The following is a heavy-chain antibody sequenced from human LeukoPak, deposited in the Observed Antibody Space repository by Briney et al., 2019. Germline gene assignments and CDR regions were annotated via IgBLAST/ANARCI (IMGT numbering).Heavy chain of an antibody. CDR3: ARAGIVATISLDY. CDR2: INPNSGGT. J-gene: IGHJ4*02. D-gene: IGHD5-12*01. CDR1: GYTFTGYY. V-gene: IGHV1-2*02. Sequence: ASVKVSCKASGYTFTGYYMHWVRQAPGQGLEWMGWINPNSGGTNYAQKFQGRVTMTRDTSISTAYMELSRLRSDDTAVYYCARAGIVATISLDYWGQGTLVTVSP.